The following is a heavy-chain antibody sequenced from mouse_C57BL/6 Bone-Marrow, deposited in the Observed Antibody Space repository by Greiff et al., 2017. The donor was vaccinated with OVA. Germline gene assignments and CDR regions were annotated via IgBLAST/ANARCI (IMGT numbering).Heavy chain of an antibody. CDR3: NYYGSRP. CDR1: GFNIKDDY. V-gene: IGHV14-4*01. D-gene: IGHD1-1*01. Sequence: VHVKQSGAELVRPGASVKLSCTASGFNIKDDYMHWVKQRPEQGLEWIGWIDPENGDTEYASKFQGKATITADTSSNTAYLQLSSLTSEDTAVYYCNYYGSRPWGQGTTLTVSS. CDR2: IDPENGDT. J-gene: IGHJ2*01.